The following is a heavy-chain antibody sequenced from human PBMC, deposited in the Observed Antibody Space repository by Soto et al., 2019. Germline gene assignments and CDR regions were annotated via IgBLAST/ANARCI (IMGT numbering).Heavy chain of an antibody. V-gene: IGHV3-33*01. CDR1: GFTFSSYG. CDR2: IWYDGSNK. Sequence: GGSLRLSCAASGFTFSSYGMHWVRQAPGKGLEWVAVIWYDGSNKYYADSVKGRFTISRDNSKNTLYLQMNSLRAEDTAVYYCARVYYYGSGRSYWGQGTLVTVSS. CDR3: ARVYYYGSGRSY. J-gene: IGHJ4*02. D-gene: IGHD3-10*01.